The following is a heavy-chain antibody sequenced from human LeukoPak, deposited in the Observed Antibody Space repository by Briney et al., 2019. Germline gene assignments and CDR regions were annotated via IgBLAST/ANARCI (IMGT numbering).Heavy chain of an antibody. J-gene: IGHJ4*02. Sequence: GGSLRLSCAASGFTFSSYAMHWVRQARGKGLEWVAVISYDGSNKYYADSVKGRFTISRDNSKNTLYLQMNSLRAEDTAVYYCAREYSGYDLRGPFDYWGQGTLVTVSS. CDR2: ISYDGSNK. D-gene: IGHD5-12*01. V-gene: IGHV3-30*04. CDR3: AREYSGYDLRGPFDY. CDR1: GFTFSSYA.